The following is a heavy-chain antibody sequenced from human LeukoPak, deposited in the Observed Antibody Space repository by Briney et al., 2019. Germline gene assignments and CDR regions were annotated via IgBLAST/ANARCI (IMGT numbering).Heavy chain of an antibody. CDR1: GFTFSSYA. V-gene: IGHV3-30-3*01. CDR2: ISYDGSNK. J-gene: IGHJ4*02. CDR3: ARDRRPDY. Sequence: GGSLRLSCAASGFTFSSYAMHWVRQAPGKGLEWVAVISYDGSNKYYADSVKGRFTISRDNSKNTLYLQMNSLRAEDTAVYYCARDRRPDYWGQGTLVTVSS.